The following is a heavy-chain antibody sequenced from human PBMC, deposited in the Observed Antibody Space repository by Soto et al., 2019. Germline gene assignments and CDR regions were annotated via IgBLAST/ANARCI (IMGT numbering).Heavy chain of an antibody. J-gene: IGHJ4*02. CDR1: GFTFSSYG. V-gene: IGHV3-30*18. CDR2: ISYDGINK. D-gene: IGHD1-1*01. CDR3: VKSVYIRNDGFFGY. Sequence: QVQLVESGGGVVQPGRSLRLSCAASGFTFSSYGIHWVRQAPGKGLEWVSVISYDGINKYYADSVKGLVTISRDITKNTMNLKMNSLRAVDTAVYYCVKSVYIRNDGFFGYWSQGTLVTVTS.